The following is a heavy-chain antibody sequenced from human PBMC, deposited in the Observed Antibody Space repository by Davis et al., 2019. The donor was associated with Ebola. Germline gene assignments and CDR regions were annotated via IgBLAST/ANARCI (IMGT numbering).Heavy chain of an antibody. D-gene: IGHD3-3*02. Sequence: GGSLRLSCAASGFTLSDHYMDWVRQAPGKGLEWVGRSRNKANGDTTEYAASVKDRFTISRDDSKNSLYLQMNSLKTEDTAVYYCAGSLAGSDYYGMDVWGKGTTVTVSS. V-gene: IGHV3-72*01. CDR2: SRNKANGDTT. CDR3: AGSLAGSDYYGMDV. J-gene: IGHJ6*04. CDR1: GFTLSDHY.